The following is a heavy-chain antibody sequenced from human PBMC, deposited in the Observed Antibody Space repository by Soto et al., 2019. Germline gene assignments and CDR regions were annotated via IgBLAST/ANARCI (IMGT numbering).Heavy chain of an antibody. CDR3: AKDITGTTSGPGPV. Sequence: TGGSLRLSCAASGFTFSTYAMNWVRQAPGKGLEWVSVISDDGSNKFYADSVKGRFTISRDNSKNTLYLQMNSLRAEDTAVYYCAKDITGTTSGPGPVWGQGTLVTVSS. CDR1: GFTFSTYA. J-gene: IGHJ4*02. V-gene: IGHV3-30*04. D-gene: IGHD1-7*01. CDR2: ISDDGSNK.